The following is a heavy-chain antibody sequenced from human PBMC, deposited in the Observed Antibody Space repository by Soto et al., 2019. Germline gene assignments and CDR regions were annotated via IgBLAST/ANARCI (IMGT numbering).Heavy chain of an antibody. J-gene: IGHJ4*02. Sequence: PGGSVRICCEASRCIFSSYAMNWVSQAPGKGLQWVSSITGSSDYTSYIASVKGRFTISRDNSKNTLYLQMNSLRAEDTAVYFCAKEQTTGAHYALDYWIQGTLVTVSS. CDR2: ITGSSDYT. D-gene: IGHD3-16*01. CDR3: AKEQTTGAHYALDY. V-gene: IGHV3-23*01. CDR1: RCIFSSYA.